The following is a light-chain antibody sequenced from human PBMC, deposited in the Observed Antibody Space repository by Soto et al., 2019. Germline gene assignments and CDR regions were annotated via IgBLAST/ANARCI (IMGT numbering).Light chain of an antibody. CDR2: GAS. V-gene: IGKV3-20*01. Sequence: DSVLTQSRATLSVSPGERATLSCRASQSVSSSYLAWYQQKPGQAPRLLIHGASRRATGIPDRLSGSGSGTDFTLTISSLEPEDFAVYYCQQYGSSPHTFGQGTKVDIK. CDR3: QQYGSSPHT. CDR1: QSVSSSY. J-gene: IGKJ2*01.